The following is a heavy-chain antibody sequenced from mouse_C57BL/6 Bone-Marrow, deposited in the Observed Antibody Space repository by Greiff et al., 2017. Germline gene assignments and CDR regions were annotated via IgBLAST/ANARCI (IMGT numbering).Heavy chain of an antibody. CDR1: GYTFTSYW. CDR3: GLGGVYYCDY. Sequence: VQLQQPGAELVRPGSSVKLSCKASGYTFTSYWMHWVKQRPIQGLEWIGNIDPYASETNYNQKFQGKATLTVDKSSSTAYMQLSSLPSEDSAVDCCGLGGVYYCDYGGQGTTLTVSS. V-gene: IGHV1-52*01. D-gene: IGHD3-1*01. J-gene: IGHJ2*01. CDR2: IDPYASET.